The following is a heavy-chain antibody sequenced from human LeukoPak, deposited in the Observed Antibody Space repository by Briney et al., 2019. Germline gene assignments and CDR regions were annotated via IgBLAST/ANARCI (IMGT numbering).Heavy chain of an antibody. CDR2: LHASEST. Sequence: ESSETLSLTCTVSGAHISNYYWTWVRQSAAQGLEWIGRLHASESTIYNPSLKSRVTMSIDTSKDQLSLTLTSVTAADSAVYYCATLSSGAAFDVWGQGTVVTVSS. J-gene: IGHJ3*01. V-gene: IGHV4-4*07. D-gene: IGHD3-22*01. CDR3: ATLSSGAAFDV. CDR1: GAHISNYY.